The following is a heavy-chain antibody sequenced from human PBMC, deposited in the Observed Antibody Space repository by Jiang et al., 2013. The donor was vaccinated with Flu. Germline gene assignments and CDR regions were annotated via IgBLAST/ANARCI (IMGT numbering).Heavy chain of an antibody. J-gene: IGHJ4*02. D-gene: IGHD3-10*01. CDR3: ATESPYYTSETGDFDF. CDR1: GFIFRNAW. Sequence: ASGFIFRNAWMSWLRQAPGKGLEWVGRVKSKAGGGTTDYAESVKGRITISRDDSKKTIYLQLSSLKIDDTAVYYCATESPYYTSETGDFDFWGQGTLVTVSS. V-gene: IGHV3-15*01. CDR2: VKSKAGGGTT.